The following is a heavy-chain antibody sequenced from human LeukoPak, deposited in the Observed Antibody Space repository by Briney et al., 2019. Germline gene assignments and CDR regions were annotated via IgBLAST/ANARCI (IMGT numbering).Heavy chain of an antibody. V-gene: IGHV1-18*01. CDR3: AKVAGVRMDY. CDR1: GYTFATYG. J-gene: IGHJ4*02. D-gene: IGHD3-10*01. CDR2: ISANTGKT. Sequence: GASVKVSCKASGYTFATYGFCWVRQAPGHGLEWMGWISANTGKTDYAQKFQGRVAMTTDTSTSTAYMELRSLRPNDTAVYFCAKVAGVRMDYWGQGTLVTVSS.